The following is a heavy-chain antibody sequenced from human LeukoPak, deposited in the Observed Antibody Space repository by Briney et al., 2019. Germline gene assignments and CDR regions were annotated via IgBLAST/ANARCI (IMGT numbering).Heavy chain of an antibody. V-gene: IGHV1-8*02. Sequence: GASVKVSCKASGYTFTSYDINWVRQATGQGLEWMGWMNPNSGNTGYAQKFQGRVTMTRNTSISTAYMELSSMRSEDTAVYYCARGRKQQLVRVGYWFDPWGQGTLVTVSS. CDR3: ARGRKQQLVRVGYWFDP. J-gene: IGHJ5*02. CDR1: GYTFTSYD. D-gene: IGHD6-13*01. CDR2: MNPNSGNT.